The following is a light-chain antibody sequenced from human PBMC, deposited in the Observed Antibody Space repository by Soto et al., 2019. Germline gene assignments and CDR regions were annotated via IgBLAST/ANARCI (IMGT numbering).Light chain of an antibody. CDR2: DAS. CDR1: QDISNY. J-gene: IGKJ4*01. V-gene: IGKV1-33*01. Sequence: DIRMTQSPSSLSAAVGDRVTIAFLASQDISNYLNWYQQKPGKAPKLLIYDASNLETGVPSRFSGSGSGTDFTFTISSLQPEDIATYYCQQYDNLPLTFGGGTKVDI. CDR3: QQYDNLPLT.